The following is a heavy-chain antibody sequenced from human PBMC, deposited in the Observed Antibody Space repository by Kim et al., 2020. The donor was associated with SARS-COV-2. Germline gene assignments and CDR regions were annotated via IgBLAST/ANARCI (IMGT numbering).Heavy chain of an antibody. CDR2: ISYDGSNK. V-gene: IGHV3-33*05. D-gene: IGHD3-10*01. CDR3: ARDHIRYYYGSGSYYRGDGMDV. CDR1: GFTFSSYG. J-gene: IGHJ6*02. Sequence: GRSLRLSCAASGFTFSSYGMHWVRQAPGKGLEWVAVISYDGSNKYYADSVKGRFTISRDNSKNTLYLQMNSLRAEDTAVYYCARDHIRYYYGSGSYYRGDGMDVWGQGTTVTVSS.